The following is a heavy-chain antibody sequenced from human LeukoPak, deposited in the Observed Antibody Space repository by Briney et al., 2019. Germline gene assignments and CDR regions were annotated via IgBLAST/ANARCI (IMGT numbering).Heavy chain of an antibody. V-gene: IGHV3-33*01. CDR3: VRGVGVSRFNYLDS. D-gene: IGHD6-13*01. CDR2: IWYDASNK. Sequence: TGGSPRLSCAASGFTFSSFGMHWVRQAPGKGLEWVAVIWYDASNKYYADSVKGRFTISRDNSKNTLYLQMNTLRDGDTAVYYCVRGVGVSRFNYLDSWGQGTLVIVSS. CDR1: GFTFSSFG. J-gene: IGHJ4*02.